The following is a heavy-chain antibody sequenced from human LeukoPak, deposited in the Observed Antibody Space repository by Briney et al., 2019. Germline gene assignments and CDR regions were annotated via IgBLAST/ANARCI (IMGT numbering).Heavy chain of an antibody. CDR1: GFIFSDYY. CDR2: ISSGGSSI. CDR3: ARGPYYDSSGYCLDY. V-gene: IGHV3-11*01. D-gene: IGHD3-22*01. Sequence: PGGSLRLSCAASGFIFSDYYMSWIRQAPGKGLEWVSYISSGGSSIYYADSVKGRFTISRDNAKNSLYLQMNSLRAEDTAVYYCARGPYYDSSGYCLDYWGQGTLVTVSS. J-gene: IGHJ4*02.